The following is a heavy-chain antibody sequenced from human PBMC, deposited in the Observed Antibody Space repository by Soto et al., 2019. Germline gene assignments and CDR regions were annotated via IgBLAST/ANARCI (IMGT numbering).Heavy chain of an antibody. D-gene: IGHD1-26*01. CDR3: ARLGYSGSYLVWFDP. V-gene: IGHV4-59*08. CDR2: IYYSGST. Sequence: TLSLTCTVSGGSISSYYWSWIRQPPGEGLEWIGYIYYSGSTNYNPSLKSRVTISVDTSKNQFSLKLSSVTAADTAVYYCARLGYSGSYLVWFDPWGQGTLVTVSS. CDR1: GGSISSYY. J-gene: IGHJ5*02.